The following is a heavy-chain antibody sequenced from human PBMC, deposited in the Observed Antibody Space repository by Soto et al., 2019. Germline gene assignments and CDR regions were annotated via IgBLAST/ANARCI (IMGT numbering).Heavy chain of an antibody. CDR2: ISGSGGST. J-gene: IGHJ3*02. V-gene: IGHV3-23*01. CDR1: GFTFSSYA. CDR3: AKGSGYYYDSSGPIRAFDI. D-gene: IGHD3-22*01. Sequence: GGSLRLSCAASGFTFSSYAMSWVRQAPGKGLEWVSAISGSGGSTYYADSVKGRFTTSRDNSKNTLYLQMNSLRAEDTAVYYCAKGSGYYYDSSGPIRAFDIWGQGTMVTVSS.